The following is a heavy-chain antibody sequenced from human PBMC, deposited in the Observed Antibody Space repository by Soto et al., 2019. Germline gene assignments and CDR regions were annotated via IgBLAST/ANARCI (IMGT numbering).Heavy chain of an antibody. V-gene: IGHV3-23*01. J-gene: IGHJ4*02. D-gene: IGHD4-17*01. CDR3: AKVLRDGLRTFDH. Sequence: EVQLLESGGGLVEPGGSLRLSCAASGFTFSSYAMSWVRQAPGMGLEWVSAIGSNTHYADSVKGRFTISRDNSKSTLYLQMNSLRAEDTAVYYCAKVLRDGLRTFDHWGQGTLVTVSS. CDR1: GFTFSSYA. CDR2: IGSNT.